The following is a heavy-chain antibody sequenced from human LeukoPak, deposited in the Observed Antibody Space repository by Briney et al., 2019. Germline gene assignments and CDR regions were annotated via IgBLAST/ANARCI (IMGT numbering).Heavy chain of an antibody. CDR1: GYTFTGYY. D-gene: IGHD5-18*01. V-gene: IGHV1-2*02. CDR3: ARAGFPHTPTDGGAY. CDR2: TNPNSGGT. J-gene: IGHJ4*02. Sequence: ASVKVSCKASGYTFTGYYMHWVRQAPGQGLEWMGWTNPNSGGTNYAQKFQGRVTMTRDTSISTAYMELSRLTSDDTAVYYCARAGFPHTPTDGGAYWGQGTLVTVSS.